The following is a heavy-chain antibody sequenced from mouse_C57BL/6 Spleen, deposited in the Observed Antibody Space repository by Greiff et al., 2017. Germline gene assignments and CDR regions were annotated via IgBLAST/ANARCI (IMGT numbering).Heavy chain of an antibody. CDR1: GYTFTSYG. J-gene: IGHJ1*03. D-gene: IGHD1-1*01. CDR3: ARRGFNYYGSSRWYFDV. Sequence: VKLVESGAELARPGASVKLSCKASGYTFTSYGISWVQQRPGQGLEWIGEIYPRSGYTYYNEKFKGKATLTADKSSSTAYMALRSLTSEDSAVYFCARRGFNYYGSSRWYFDVWGTGTTVTVSS. CDR2: IYPRSGYT. V-gene: IGHV1-81*01.